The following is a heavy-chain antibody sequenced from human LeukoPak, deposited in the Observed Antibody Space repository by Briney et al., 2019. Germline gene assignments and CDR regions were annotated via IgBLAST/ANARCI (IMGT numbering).Heavy chain of an antibody. CDR1: GGSISSYY. CDR3: ARDWVPFDMVRGVTRYYQYGMDV. V-gene: IGHV4-59*12. Sequence: PSETLSLTCAVSGGSISSYYWGWIRQPPGKGLEWIGYIYYSGSTNYNPSLKSRVTISVDTSKNQFSLKLSSVTAADTAVYYCARDWVPFDMVRGVTRYYQYGMDVWGQGTTVTVS. D-gene: IGHD3-10*01. J-gene: IGHJ6*02. CDR2: IYYSGST.